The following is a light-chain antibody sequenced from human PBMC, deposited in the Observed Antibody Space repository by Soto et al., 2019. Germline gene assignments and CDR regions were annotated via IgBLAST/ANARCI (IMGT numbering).Light chain of an antibody. CDR3: HQGNSFPLT. CDR1: QDISSW. CDR2: AAS. J-gene: IGKJ4*01. Sequence: DIQMTQSPSSVSASVGDRVTITCRASQDISSWLAWFQQKPGKAPKLLIYAASSLHIGVPSRFSGSGSGTDFTLTINSLQPEDFATYYCHQGNSFPLTFGGGTKVEIK. V-gene: IGKV1-12*01.